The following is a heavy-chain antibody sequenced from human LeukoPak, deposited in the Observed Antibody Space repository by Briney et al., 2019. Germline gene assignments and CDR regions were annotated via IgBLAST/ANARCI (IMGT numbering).Heavy chain of an antibody. CDR3: ARANFLYCSSTTCLFDY. J-gene: IGHJ4*02. V-gene: IGHV1-2*02. CDR2: INPNSGDT. D-gene: IGHD2-2*01. Sequence: VASVTVSCQASGYTFTDYYMHWVRQAPGPGFEWLGCINPNSGDTNYAQKFQGRVTMTRDTSISTAHMELSRLRSDDTAVYYCARANFLYCSSTTCLFDYWGQGTLVIVSS. CDR1: GYTFTDYY.